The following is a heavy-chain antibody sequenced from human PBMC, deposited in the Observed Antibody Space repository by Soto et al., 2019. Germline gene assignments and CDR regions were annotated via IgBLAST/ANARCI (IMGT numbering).Heavy chain of an antibody. D-gene: IGHD2-15*01. CDR2: IYYSGST. CDR3: ARLRDCSGGSCYSGPWYYYGMDV. Sequence: SETLSLTCTVSGGSISNFYWSWIRQPPGKGLEWIGYIYYSGSTNYNPSLKSRVTISVDTSKNQFSLKLSSVTAADTAVYYCARLRDCSGGSCYSGPWYYYGMDVWGQGTTVTVSS. V-gene: IGHV4-59*01. J-gene: IGHJ6*02. CDR1: GGSISNFY.